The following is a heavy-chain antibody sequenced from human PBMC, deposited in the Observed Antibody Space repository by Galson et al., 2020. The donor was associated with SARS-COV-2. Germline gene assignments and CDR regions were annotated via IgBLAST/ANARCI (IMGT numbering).Heavy chain of an antibody. D-gene: IGHD3-10*01. V-gene: IGHV1-2*02. CDR3: ARGSMVRGVIISDY. Sequence: ASVKVSCKASGYTFTGYYMHWVRQAPGQGLEWMGWINPNSGGTNYAQKFQGRVTMTRDTSISTAYMELSRLRSDDTAVYYCARGSMVRGVIISDYWGQGTLVTVSS. J-gene: IGHJ4*02. CDR1: GYTFTGYY. CDR2: INPNSGGT.